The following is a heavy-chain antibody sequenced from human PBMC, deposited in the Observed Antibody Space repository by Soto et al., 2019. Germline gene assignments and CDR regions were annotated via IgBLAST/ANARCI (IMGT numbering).Heavy chain of an antibody. CDR3: ARDQDSVLRFLEWLFPGDY. Sequence: GASVKVSCKASGYTFTSYYMHWVRQAPGQGLEWMGIINPSGGSTSYAQKFQGRVTMTRDTSTSTVYMELSSLRSEDTAVYYCARDQDSVLRFLEWLFPGDYWGQGTLVTVSS. CDR2: INPSGGST. J-gene: IGHJ4*02. CDR1: GYTFTSYY. D-gene: IGHD3-3*01. V-gene: IGHV1-46*01.